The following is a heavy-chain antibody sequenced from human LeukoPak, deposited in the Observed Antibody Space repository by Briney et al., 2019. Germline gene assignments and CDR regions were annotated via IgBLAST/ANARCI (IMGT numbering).Heavy chain of an antibody. CDR1: GGSISSYY. J-gene: IGHJ6*02. CDR3: AREIAADSYYYYGMDV. Sequence: PSETLSLTCTVSGGSISSYYWSWIRQPPGKGLEWIGSIYYSGSTYYNPSLKSRVTISVDTSKNQFSLKLSSVTAADTAVYYCAREIAADSYYYYGMDVWGQGTTVTVSS. D-gene: IGHD6-13*01. CDR2: IYYSGST. V-gene: IGHV4-59*12.